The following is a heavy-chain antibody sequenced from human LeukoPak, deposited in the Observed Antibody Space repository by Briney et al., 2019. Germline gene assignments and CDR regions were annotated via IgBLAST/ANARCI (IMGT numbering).Heavy chain of an antibody. CDR3: ARDLTLGDAFDI. CDR1: GFTFSSYA. V-gene: IGHV3-30-3*01. J-gene: IGHJ3*02. CDR2: ISYDGSNK. Sequence: PGRSLRLSCAASGFTFSSYAMHWVRQAPGMGLEWVAVISYDGSNKYYADSVKGRFTISRDNSKNTLYLQMNSLRAEDTAVYYCARDLTLGDAFDIWAKGQWSPSLQ. D-gene: IGHD3-10*01.